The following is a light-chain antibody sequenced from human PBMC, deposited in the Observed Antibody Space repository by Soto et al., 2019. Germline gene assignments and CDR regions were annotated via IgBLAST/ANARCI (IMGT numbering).Light chain of an antibody. CDR3: AAWDDSLSGSWV. Sequence: QLVLTHPPSASGTPGQRVTISCSGSSSNIGSNYVYWYQQLPGTAPKLLIYRNNQRPSGVPDRFSGSKSGTSASLAISGLRSEDEADYYCAAWDDSLSGSWVFGGGTKLTVL. J-gene: IGLJ3*02. CDR1: SSNIGSNY. CDR2: RNN. V-gene: IGLV1-47*01.